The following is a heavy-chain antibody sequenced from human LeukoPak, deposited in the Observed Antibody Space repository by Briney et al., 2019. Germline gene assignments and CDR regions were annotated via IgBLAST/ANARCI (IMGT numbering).Heavy chain of an antibody. CDR3: AKDLNYDFWSGSPSYYFDY. V-gene: IGHV3-7*03. CDR2: IKQDGSEK. Sequence: PGGSLRLSCAASGFTFSSYWMSWVRQAPGKGLEWVANIKQDGSEKYYVDSVKGRFTISRDNAKNSLYLQMNSLRAEDTAVYYCAKDLNYDFWSGSPSYYFDYWGQGTLVTVSS. J-gene: IGHJ4*02. D-gene: IGHD3-3*01. CDR1: GFTFSSYW.